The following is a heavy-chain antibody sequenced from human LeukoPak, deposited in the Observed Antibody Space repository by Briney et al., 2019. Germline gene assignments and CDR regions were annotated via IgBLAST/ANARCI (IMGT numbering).Heavy chain of an antibody. CDR3: ARDRRTGRRIGYYYYMDV. D-gene: IGHD1-14*01. J-gene: IGHJ6*03. CDR2: IYSGGST. Sequence: GGSLTLSCAASGFTVSSNYMSWVRQAPGKELEWVSVIYSGGSTYYADSVKGRFTISRDNSKNTLYLQMNSLRAEDTAVYYCARDRRTGRRIGYYYYMDVWGKGTTVTVSS. CDR1: GFTVSSNY. V-gene: IGHV3-66*02.